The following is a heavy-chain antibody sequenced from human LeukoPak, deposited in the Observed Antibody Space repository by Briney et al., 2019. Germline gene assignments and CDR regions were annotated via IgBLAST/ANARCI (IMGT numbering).Heavy chain of an antibody. V-gene: IGHV3-23*01. D-gene: IGHD3-10*01. J-gene: IGHJ4*02. Sequence: GGSLRLSCAASGFTFSSYAMNWVRQTPGKGLEWVSCISDSGGSGYYADSVKGRFTISRDNSKNTLYLQRSSLRAEDTAVYYCAKSRFQLRVVRGVTDYWGQGTLVTVSS. CDR3: AKSRFQLRVVRGVTDY. CDR2: ISDSGGSG. CDR1: GFTFSSYA.